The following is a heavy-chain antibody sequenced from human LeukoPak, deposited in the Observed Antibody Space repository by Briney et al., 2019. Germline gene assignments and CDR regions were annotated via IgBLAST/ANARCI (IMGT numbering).Heavy chain of an antibody. Sequence: PGGSLRLSCAASGFTFSSYAMSWVRQAPGKGLEWVSAISGSGGSTYYADSVKGRFTISRDNSKNTLYLQMNSLRAEDTAVYYCARDHDVVVPAAANGYFDYWGQGTLVTVSS. D-gene: IGHD2-2*01. CDR3: ARDHDVVVPAAANGYFDY. CDR2: ISGSGGST. V-gene: IGHV3-23*01. CDR1: GFTFSSYA. J-gene: IGHJ4*02.